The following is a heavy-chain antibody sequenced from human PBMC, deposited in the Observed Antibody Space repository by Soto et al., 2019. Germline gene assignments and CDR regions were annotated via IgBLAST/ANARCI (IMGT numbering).Heavy chain of an antibody. J-gene: IGHJ4*02. CDR2: IIPFLGTT. CDR3: ASRLTSTFYFDV. Sequence: QVQLMQSGAEVRKPGSSVRVSCRTSGGKITKYAFIWVRQDPGQGLEWMGRIIPFLGTTAYAQRLQGRVTITADKSTSTVYMELSSLRSDDTAVFYCASRLTSTFYFDVWGQGTLVSVSS. CDR1: GGKITKYA. V-gene: IGHV1-69*04. D-gene: IGHD6-25*01.